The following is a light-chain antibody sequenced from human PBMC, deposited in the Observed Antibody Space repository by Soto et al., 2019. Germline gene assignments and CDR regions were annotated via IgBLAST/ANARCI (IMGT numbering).Light chain of an antibody. CDR1: ETISSDK. CDR3: QQYGSWT. V-gene: IGKV3-20*01. CDR2: GTF. Sequence: EIVLTQSPGTLSVSPGERATLSCRASETISSDKLAWYQQKPGQPPSLLIYGTFSRTTGIPDRFSGSGSGQHFTLTISRLEPEDSAIYYCQQYGSWTFGQGTKVEI. J-gene: IGKJ1*01.